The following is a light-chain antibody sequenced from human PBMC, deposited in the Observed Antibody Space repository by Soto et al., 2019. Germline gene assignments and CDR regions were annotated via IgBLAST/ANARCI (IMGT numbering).Light chain of an antibody. J-gene: IGKJ4*01. V-gene: IGKV1-12*01. Sequence: DIQMTQSPSSVSASVGDRVTITCRASQTVRTWLAWYQQKPGGAPKLLIYAASPLQSGVPSSFSGSGSGTDFSLTISGLQAEDFATYFCQQADSFPLPFGGGPKVEIK. CDR3: QQADSFPLP. CDR2: AAS. CDR1: QTVRTW.